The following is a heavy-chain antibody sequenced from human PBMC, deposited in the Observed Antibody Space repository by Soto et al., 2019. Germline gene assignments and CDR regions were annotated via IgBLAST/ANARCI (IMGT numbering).Heavy chain of an antibody. CDR2: ISYDGSNK. J-gene: IGHJ6*02. CDR1: GFTFSSYG. V-gene: IGHV3-30*18. D-gene: IGHD6-13*01. Sequence: QVQLVESGGGVVQPGRSLRLSCAASGFTFSSYGMHWVRQAPGKGLEWVAVISYDGSNKYYADSVKGRFTISRDNSKNALYLQMNSRSAEDTAVYYCAKDQGSSKDYYYGMDVWGQGTTVTVSS. CDR3: AKDQGSSKDYYYGMDV.